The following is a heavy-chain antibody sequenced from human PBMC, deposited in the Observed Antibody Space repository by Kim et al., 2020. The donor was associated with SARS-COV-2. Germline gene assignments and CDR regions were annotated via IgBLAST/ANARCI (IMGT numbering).Heavy chain of an antibody. CDR3: AREWDSPVAGTTAFDY. CDR2: ISYDGSNK. J-gene: IGHJ4*02. D-gene: IGHD6-19*01. V-gene: IGHV3-30*04. CDR1: GFTFSSYA. Sequence: GGSLRLSCAASGFTFSSYAMHWVRQAPGKGLEWVAVISYDGSNKYYADSVKGRFTISRDNSKNTLYLQMNSLRAEDTAVYYCAREWDSPVAGTTAFDYWGQGTLVTVSS.